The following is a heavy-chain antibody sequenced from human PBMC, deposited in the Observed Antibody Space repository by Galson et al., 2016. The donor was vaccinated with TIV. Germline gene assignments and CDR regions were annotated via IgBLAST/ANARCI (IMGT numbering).Heavy chain of an antibody. Sequence: SLRLSCAASGFTFSSYAMTWVRQAPGKGLEWVSGITGSGAYTYYGGSVKGRFTISRDNPKNTLYLQMNSLRAEDTAVYYCAKVRDLSGYSIVSFDHWGQGILVTVSS. CDR1: GFTFSSYA. V-gene: IGHV3-23*01. CDR2: ITGSGAYT. D-gene: IGHD3-3*01. J-gene: IGHJ4*02. CDR3: AKVRDLSGYSIVSFDH.